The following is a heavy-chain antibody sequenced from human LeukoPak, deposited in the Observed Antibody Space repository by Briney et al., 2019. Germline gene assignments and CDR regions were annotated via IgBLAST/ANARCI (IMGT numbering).Heavy chain of an antibody. D-gene: IGHD2-21*02. J-gene: IGHJ4*02. CDR2: INSNGNII. CDR3: ARGGDWTFDY. CDR1: GFTFSSYA. V-gene: IGHV3-48*03. Sequence: GASLRLSCAASGFTFSSYAMTWVRQAPGKGLEWVSYINSNGNIIYYADSVKGRITISRDNAKNSLYLQMNSLRAEDTAVYYCARGGDWTFDYWGQGALVTVSS.